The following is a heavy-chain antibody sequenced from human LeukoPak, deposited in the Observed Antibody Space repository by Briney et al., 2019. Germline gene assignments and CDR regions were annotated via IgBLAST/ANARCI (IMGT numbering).Heavy chain of an antibody. Sequence: GGSLRLSCAASGFTFSSYGMHWVRQAPGKGLEGVAVISYDGSNKYYADSVKGRFTISRDNSKNTLYLQMNSLRAEDTAVYYCATTGRSSGWGGFDYWGQGTLVTVSS. D-gene: IGHD6-19*01. CDR3: ATTGRSSGWGGFDY. J-gene: IGHJ4*02. V-gene: IGHV3-30*03. CDR2: ISYDGSNK. CDR1: GFTFSSYG.